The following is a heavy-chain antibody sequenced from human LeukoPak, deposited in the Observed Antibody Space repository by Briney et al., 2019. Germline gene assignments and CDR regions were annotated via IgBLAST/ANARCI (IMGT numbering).Heavy chain of an antibody. V-gene: IGHV3-48*03. Sequence: PGGSLRLSCEGSGFTFSGYEMNWVRQAPGKGLEWISYICGRGITTFFADSVKGRFTISRDDAKNLLYLQMNSLRAEDTAVYYCARDIRGSGNYGWFDPWGQGTLVTVSS. D-gene: IGHD3-10*01. CDR2: ICGRGITT. CDR3: ARDIRGSGNYGWFDP. CDR1: GFTFSGYE. J-gene: IGHJ5*02.